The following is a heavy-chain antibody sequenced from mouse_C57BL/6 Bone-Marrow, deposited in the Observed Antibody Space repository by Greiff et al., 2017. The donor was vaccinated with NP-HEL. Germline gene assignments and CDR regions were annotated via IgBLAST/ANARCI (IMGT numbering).Heavy chain of an antibody. Sequence: QVQLQQPGAELVMPGASVKLSCKASGYTFTSYWMHWVKQRPGQGLEWIGEIDPSDSSTNYNQKFKGKSTLTVDKSSSTAYMQLSSLTSEDSAVYYCARERVWYFEVWGTGTTVTVSS. CDR3: ARERVWYFEV. CDR1: GYTFTSYW. V-gene: IGHV1-69*01. CDR2: IDPSDSST. J-gene: IGHJ1*03.